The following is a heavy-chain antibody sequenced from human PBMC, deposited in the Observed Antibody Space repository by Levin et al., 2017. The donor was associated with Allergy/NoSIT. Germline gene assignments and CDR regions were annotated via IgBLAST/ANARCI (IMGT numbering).Heavy chain of an antibody. V-gene: IGHV1-46*01. CDR3: ERAATREVYTALTGADFSDYGLDV. D-gene: IGHD3-9*01. J-gene: IGHJ6*02. CDR2: VNPGDGGT. CDR1: GNTFTDNY. Sequence: PGESLKISCKASGNTFTDNYFHWVRQAPGQGLEWLGRVNPGDGGTSYAQKFQGRITITLDTSASTVNMQLSILTSVDTAIYYCERAATREVYTALTGADFSDYGLDVWGQGTTVIVSS.